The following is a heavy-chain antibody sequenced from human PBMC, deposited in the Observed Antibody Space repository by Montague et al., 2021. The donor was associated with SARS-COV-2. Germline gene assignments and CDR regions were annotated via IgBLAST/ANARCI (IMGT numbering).Heavy chain of an antibody. CDR1: GGSFSGYY. CDR3: ARVRAVPAAMRIFTLGRSYYGMDV. V-gene: IGHV4-34*01. D-gene: IGHD2-2*01. Sequence: SETLSLTCAVYGGSFSGYYWSWIRQPPGKGLEWIGEINHSGSTNXNPSLKSRVTISVGTSKSQFSLNMSSVTAADTAVYYCARVRAVPAAMRIFTLGRSYYGMDVWGQGTTVTVSS. CDR2: INHSGST. J-gene: IGHJ6*02.